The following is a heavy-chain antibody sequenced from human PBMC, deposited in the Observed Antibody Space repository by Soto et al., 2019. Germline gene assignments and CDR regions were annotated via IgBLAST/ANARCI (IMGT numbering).Heavy chain of an antibody. Sequence: SGPTLVNPTQTLTPTCTFSGFSLDTSGVGVGWIRQPPGKAREWLALIYWNDDKKYSPSLKSRLGITKDTYRNQVVLTMTNVDPADTATYYCARRRGYNWNNPAFDYWGQGTLVTVSS. CDR1: GFSLDTSGVG. CDR2: IYWNDDK. D-gene: IGHD1-20*01. J-gene: IGHJ4*02. CDR3: ARRRGYNWNNPAFDY. V-gene: IGHV2-5*01.